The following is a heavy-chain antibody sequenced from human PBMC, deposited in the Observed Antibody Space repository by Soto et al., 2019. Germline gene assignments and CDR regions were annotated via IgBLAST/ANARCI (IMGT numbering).Heavy chain of an antibody. CDR2: IYYSGST. V-gene: IGHV4-59*08. D-gene: IGHD2-2*01. Sequence: QVQLQESGPGLVKPSETLSLTCTVSGGSISSYYWSWIRQPPGKGLEWIGYIYYSGSTNYNPSLWSRVSISVDTSTNQFSLKLGSLTAADTAVYYCASGGLRVVPAVHFDRCGQGTLVTVSS. J-gene: IGHJ4*02. CDR3: ASGGLRVVPAVHFDR. CDR1: GGSISSYY.